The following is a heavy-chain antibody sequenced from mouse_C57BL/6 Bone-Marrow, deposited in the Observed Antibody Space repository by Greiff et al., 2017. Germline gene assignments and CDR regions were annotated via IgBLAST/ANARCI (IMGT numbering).Heavy chain of an antibody. V-gene: IGHV1-76*01. CDR1: GYTFTDYY. CDR2: IYPGSGNT. D-gene: IGHD1-1*01. CDR3: ARGVTTVVYWYFDV. Sequence: LQESGAELVRPGASVKLSCKASGYTFTDYYINWVKQRPGQGLEWIARIYPGSGNTYYNEKFKGKATLTAEKSSSTAYMQLSSLTSEDSAVYFCARGVTTVVYWYFDVWGTGTTVTVSS. J-gene: IGHJ1*03.